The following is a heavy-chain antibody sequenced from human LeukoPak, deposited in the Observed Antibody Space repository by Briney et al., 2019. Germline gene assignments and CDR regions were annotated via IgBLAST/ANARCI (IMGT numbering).Heavy chain of an antibody. J-gene: IGHJ6*02. CDR3: ARDFYDTSGSSFIYYGLDV. V-gene: IGHV1-8*01. D-gene: IGHD3-22*01. CDR1: GFSFTTYD. CDR2: MNPSSGKS. Sequence: GASVKVSCKASGFSFTTYDINWVRQATGQGLEWMGWMNPSSGKSAYAQKFQGRVTMTTDTSTSTAYMELSSLRSEDTAVYYCARDFYDTSGSSFIYYGLDVWGQGTTVTVSS.